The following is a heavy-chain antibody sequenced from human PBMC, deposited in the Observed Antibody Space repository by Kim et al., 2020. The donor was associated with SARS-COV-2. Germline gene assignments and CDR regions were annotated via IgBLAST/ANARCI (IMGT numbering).Heavy chain of an antibody. CDR3: ARDREVVAVAATALYYYYGMDV. J-gene: IGHJ6*02. CDR2: ISAYNGNT. CDR1: GYTFTSYG. Sequence: ASVKVSCKASGYTFTSYGISWVRQAPGQGLEWMGWISAYNGNTNYAQKLQGRVTMTTDTSTSTAYMELRSLRSDDTAVYYCARDREVVAVAATALYYYYGMDVWGQGTTVTVSS. D-gene: IGHD2-15*01. V-gene: IGHV1-18*01.